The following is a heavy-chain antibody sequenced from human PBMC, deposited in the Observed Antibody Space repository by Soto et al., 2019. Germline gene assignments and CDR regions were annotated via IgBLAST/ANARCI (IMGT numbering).Heavy chain of an antibody. CDR3: ARSPDYYYGSGSYYFC. CDR1: GYTFTSYY. D-gene: IGHD3-10*01. J-gene: IGHJ4*02. CDR2: INPSGGST. V-gene: IGHV1-46*03. Sequence: QVQLVQSGAEVKKPGASVKVSCKASGYTFTSYYMHWVRQAPGQGLEWMGIINPSGGSTSYAQKFQGRVTITRDTSTSTVYMELSSLRSEDTAVYYCARSPDYYYGSGSYYFCWGQGTLVTVSS.